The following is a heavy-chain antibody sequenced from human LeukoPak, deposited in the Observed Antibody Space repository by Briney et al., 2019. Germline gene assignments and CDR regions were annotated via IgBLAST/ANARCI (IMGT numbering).Heavy chain of an antibody. CDR2: IKSKTDGGTT. CDR3: TTGSSARIDY. V-gene: IGHV3-15*01. CDR1: GFTFSSYG. Sequence: GRSLRLSCAASGFTFSSYGMHWVRQAPGKGLEWVGRIKSKTDGGTTDCAAPVKGRFTISRDDSKNTLYLQMNSLKTEDTAVYYCTTGSSARIDYWGQGTLVTVSS. J-gene: IGHJ4*02. D-gene: IGHD2-2*01.